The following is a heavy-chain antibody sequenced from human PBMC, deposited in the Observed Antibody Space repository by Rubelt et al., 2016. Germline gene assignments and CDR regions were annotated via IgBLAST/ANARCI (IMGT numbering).Heavy chain of an antibody. CDR1: GLPFSTYA. V-gene: IGHV3-9*01. J-gene: IGHJ6*02. CDR3: GRDLTPGGMDV. CDR2: FSLDSNRI. Sequence: QLVESGGGVVQPGRSLRLSCGASGLPFSTYAMTWVRQAPGKGLAWVSGFSLDSNRIDYADSVRGRFTISRDIAKNSLYLQMNSLRPEDTALYYCGRDLTPGGMDVWGQGTTVTVSS. D-gene: IGHD3-9*01.